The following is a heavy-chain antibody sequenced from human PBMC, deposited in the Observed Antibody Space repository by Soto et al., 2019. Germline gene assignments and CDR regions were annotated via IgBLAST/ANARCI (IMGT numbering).Heavy chain of an antibody. CDR3: ARESNVEYYYYYGMDV. CDR2: ISYDGSNK. CDR1: GFTFSSYA. D-gene: IGHD1-1*01. V-gene: IGHV3-30-3*01. Sequence: GGSLRLSCAASGFTFSSYAMHWVRQAPGKGLEWVAVISYDGSNKYYADSVKGRFTISRDNSKNTLYLQMNSLRAEDTAVYYCARESNVEYYYYYGMDVWGQGTTVTASS. J-gene: IGHJ6*02.